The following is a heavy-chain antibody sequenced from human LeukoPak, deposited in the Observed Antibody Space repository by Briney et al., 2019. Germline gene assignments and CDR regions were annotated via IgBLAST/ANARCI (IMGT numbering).Heavy chain of an antibody. Sequence: XXRQAXGKGLVWVSRINGDGSSTSYTDSVKGRFTISRDNAKNSVSLQMSSLRAEDAAVYYCVRAMDVWGQGTTVTVSS. V-gene: IGHV3-74*01. J-gene: IGHJ6*02. CDR2: INGDGSST. CDR3: VRAMDV.